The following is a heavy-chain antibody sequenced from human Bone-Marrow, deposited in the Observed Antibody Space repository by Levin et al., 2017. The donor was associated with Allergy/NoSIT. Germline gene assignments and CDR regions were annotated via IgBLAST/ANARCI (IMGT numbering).Heavy chain of an antibody. CDR2: TYYRSKWHN. Sequence: SQTLSLTCAISGDSVSSKSAAWNWIRQSPSRGLEWLGRTYYRSKWHNDYAESVKSRITVNPDTSKNQFSLQLNSVTPDDTAVYYCARLAAAAGNPSDYWGQGTLVTVSS. CDR1: GDSVSSKSAA. CDR3: ARLAAAAGNPSDY. V-gene: IGHV6-1*01. J-gene: IGHJ4*02. D-gene: IGHD6-13*01.